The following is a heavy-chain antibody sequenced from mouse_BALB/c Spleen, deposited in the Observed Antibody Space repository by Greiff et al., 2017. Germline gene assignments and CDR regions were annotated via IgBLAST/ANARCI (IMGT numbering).Heavy chain of an antibody. CDR2: IYPGDGDT. CDR1: GYAFSSYW. J-gene: IGHJ4*01. D-gene: IGHD2-3*01. Sequence: VQLQQSGAELVRPGSSVKISCKASGYAFSSYWMNWVKQRPGQGLEWIGQIYPGDGDTNYNGKFKGKATLTADKSSSTAYIQLSSLTAEGAAVYFCTRDGPYYAMDYWGQGTSVTVSS. CDR3: TRDGPYYAMDY. V-gene: IGHV1-80*01.